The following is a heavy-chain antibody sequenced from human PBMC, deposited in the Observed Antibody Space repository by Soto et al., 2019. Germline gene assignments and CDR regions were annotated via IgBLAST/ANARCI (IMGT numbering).Heavy chain of an antibody. CDR3: ARDGTSWYYHSSGYFDY. CDR2: ISYDESNK. CDR1: GFTFSSYA. Sequence: GGSVRLSCAASGFTFSSYAMHWVRQSPGKGLEWVAFISYDESNKYYADSVKGRFTISRDNSKTTLYLQMNSLTDEDTAVYYCARDGTSWYYHSSGYFDYWGQGTLVTVSS. V-gene: IGHV3-30-3*01. J-gene: IGHJ4*02. D-gene: IGHD3-22*01.